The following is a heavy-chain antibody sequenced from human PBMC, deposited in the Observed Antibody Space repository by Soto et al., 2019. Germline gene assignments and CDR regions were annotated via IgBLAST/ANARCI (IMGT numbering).Heavy chain of an antibody. V-gene: IGHV1-18*01. CDR1: GYTFTSYG. J-gene: IGHJ3*02. D-gene: IGHD6-19*01. CDR2: ISAYNGNT. Sequence: ASVKVSCKASGYTFTSYGISWVRQAPGQGLEWMGWISAYNGNTNYAQKLQGRVTMTTDTSTSTAYMELRSLRSDDTAVYYCARSSSGSPPDVFDIWGQGTMVTVSS. CDR3: ARSSSGSPPDVFDI.